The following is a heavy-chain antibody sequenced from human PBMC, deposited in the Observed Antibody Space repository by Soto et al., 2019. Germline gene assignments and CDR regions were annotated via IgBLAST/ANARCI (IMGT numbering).Heavy chain of an antibody. D-gene: IGHD6-13*01. CDR2: IYYSGST. J-gene: IGHJ4*02. V-gene: IGHV4-59*01. CDR1: GGSISSYY. Sequence: SETLSLTCTVSGGSISSYYWSWIRQPPGKGLEWIGYIYYSGSTNYNPSLKSRVTISVDTSKNQFSLKLSSVTAADTAVYYCARSPLEEQQLENDYWGQGTLVTVSS. CDR3: ARSPLEEQQLENDY.